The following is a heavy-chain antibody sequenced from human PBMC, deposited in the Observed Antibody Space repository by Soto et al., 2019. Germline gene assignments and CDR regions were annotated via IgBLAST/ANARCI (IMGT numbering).Heavy chain of an antibody. J-gene: IGHJ3*01. V-gene: IGHV3-49*04. CDR1: GFNFGDYA. Sequence: GGSLRLCCTASGFNFGDYAMSWVRQVPGKGLEWVSFIRSKGYGGTTEYAASVKGRFTISRDDSKSIVYLQMNSLKTEDTAVYFCTRGRYNWSFLADLWGQGTMVT. CDR2: IRSKGYGGTT. D-gene: IGHD1-20*01. CDR3: TRGRYNWSFLADL.